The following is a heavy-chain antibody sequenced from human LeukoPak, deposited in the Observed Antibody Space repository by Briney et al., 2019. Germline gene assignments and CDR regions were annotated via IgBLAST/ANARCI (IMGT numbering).Heavy chain of an antibody. CDR2: IYYSGYT. CDR1: GGSISSYC. J-gene: IGHJ4*02. D-gene: IGHD2-2*01. Sequence: SETLSLTCTVSGGSISSYCWSWIRQPPGKGLEWIGYIYYSGYTSYNPSLESRVTIAVDTSKNQFSLKLTSVTAADTAVYFCASACSSTSCYEGPRFDYWGQGTLVTVSS. V-gene: IGHV4-59*01. CDR3: ASACSSTSCYEGPRFDY.